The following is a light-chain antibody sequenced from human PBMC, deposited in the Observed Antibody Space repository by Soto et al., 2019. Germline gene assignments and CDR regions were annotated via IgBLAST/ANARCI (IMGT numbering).Light chain of an antibody. V-gene: IGKV1-8*01. CDR2: AAS. CDR3: QQYYSYPWR. CDR1: QGISSY. J-gene: IGKJ1*01. Sequence: AIRMTQSPSSLSASTGGTVTLTCRASQGISSYLAWYQQKPGKAPKLLIYAASTLQSGVPSRFSGSGSGTDFTLTISCLQSEDFATYYGQQYYSYPWRFGQGTKV.